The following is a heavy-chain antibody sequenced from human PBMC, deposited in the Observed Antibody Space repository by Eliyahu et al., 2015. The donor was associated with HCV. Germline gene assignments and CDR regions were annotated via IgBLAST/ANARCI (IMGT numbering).Heavy chain of an antibody. Sequence: QVQLVESGGGVVQPGRSLRLSCAASGFTFSSYGMXWVRQAPGKGLEWVAVISYDGSNKYYADSVKGRFTISRDNSKNTLYLQMNSLRAEDTAVYYCARSGQWLDSLFASSLASYYYYGMDVWGQGTTVTVSS. V-gene: IGHV3-30*03. CDR2: ISYDGSNK. CDR3: ARSGQWLDSLFASSLASYYYYGMDV. D-gene: IGHD6-19*01. J-gene: IGHJ6*02. CDR1: GFTFSSYG.